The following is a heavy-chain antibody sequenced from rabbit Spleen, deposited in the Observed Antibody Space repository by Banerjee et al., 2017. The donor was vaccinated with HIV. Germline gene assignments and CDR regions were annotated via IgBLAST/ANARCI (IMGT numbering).Heavy chain of an antibody. CDR2: IYGGGSGST. J-gene: IGHJ4*01. CDR1: GFTLSSYYM. D-gene: IGHD1-1*01. CDR3: ARDLDGVIGWNFGW. V-gene: IGHV1S45*01. Sequence: QEQLKESGGGLVQPGGSLKLSCTASGFTLSSYYMNWVRQAPGKGLEWIACIYGGGSGSTAYASWAKGRFTISKTSSTTVTLQMTSLTAADTATYFCARDLDGVIGWNFGWWGPGTLVTVS.